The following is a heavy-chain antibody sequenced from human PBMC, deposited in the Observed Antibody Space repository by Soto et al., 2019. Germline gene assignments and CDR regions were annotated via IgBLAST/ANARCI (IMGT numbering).Heavy chain of an antibody. D-gene: IGHD3-16*01. CDR3: ARGGRRDYGETDAFDI. CDR1: GGTFSSYA. CDR2: IIPIFGTA. J-gene: IGHJ3*02. Sequence: QVQLVQSGAEVKKPGSSVKVSCKASGGTFSSYAISWVRQAPGQGLEWMGGIIPIFGTANYAQKFQGRVTITADESTSTAYMGLSSLRSEDTAVYYCARGGRRDYGETDAFDIWGQGTMVTVSS. V-gene: IGHV1-69*01.